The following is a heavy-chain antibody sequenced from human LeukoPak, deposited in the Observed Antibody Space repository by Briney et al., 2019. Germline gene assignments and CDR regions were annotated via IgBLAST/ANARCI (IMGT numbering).Heavy chain of an antibody. Sequence: ETLSLTCTVSGGSISSYYWSWIRQPLGKGLEWIGYIYYSGSTNYNPSLKSRVTIPVDTSKNQFSLKLSSVTAADTAVYYCARHNDYSNSWYSEFDYWGQGTLVTVSS. CDR3: ARHNDYSNSWYSEFDY. J-gene: IGHJ4*02. V-gene: IGHV4-59*08. D-gene: IGHD6-13*01. CDR1: GGSISSYY. CDR2: IYYSGST.